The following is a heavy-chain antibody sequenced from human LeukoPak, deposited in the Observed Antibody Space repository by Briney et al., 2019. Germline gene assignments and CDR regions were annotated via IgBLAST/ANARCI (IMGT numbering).Heavy chain of an antibody. Sequence: PSETLSLTCAVYGGSFSGYYWSWIRQPPGKGLEWIGEINHSGSTNYNPSLKSRVTISVDTSKNQFSLKLSSVTAADTAVYYCARSTGYYYGSGSYYFDYWGQGTLVTVSS. D-gene: IGHD3-10*01. CDR1: GGSFSGYY. V-gene: IGHV4-34*01. J-gene: IGHJ4*02. CDR3: ARSTGYYYGSGSYYFDY. CDR2: INHSGST.